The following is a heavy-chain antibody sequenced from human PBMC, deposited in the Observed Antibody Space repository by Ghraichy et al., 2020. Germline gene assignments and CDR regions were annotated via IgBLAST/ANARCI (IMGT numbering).Heavy chain of an antibody. Sequence: GGLRLSCAVSGFIFSNHWMSWVRQAPGKGLEWVVSIRPDGSDKYYLDSVRGRFTISRDSATNSLYLQMNSLRAEDTALYFCARLMGTSTIWDYWGQGTLVTVSS. CDR1: GFIFSNHW. D-gene: IGHD5/OR15-5a*01. J-gene: IGHJ4*02. CDR2: IRPDGSDK. CDR3: ARLMGTSTIWDY. V-gene: IGHV3-7*01.